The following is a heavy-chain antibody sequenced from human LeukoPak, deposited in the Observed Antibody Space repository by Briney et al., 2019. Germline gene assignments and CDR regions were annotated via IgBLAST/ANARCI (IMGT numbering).Heavy chain of an antibody. CDR2: ISGSGGST. J-gene: IGHJ4*02. CDR3: AKDRNVLLWFGELLFGD. D-gene: IGHD3-10*01. CDR1: GFTFSSYG. V-gene: IGHV3-23*01. Sequence: GGSLRLSCAASGFTFSSYGMSWVRQAPGKGLEWVSAISGSGGSTYYADSVKGRFTISRDNSKNTLYLQMNSLRAEDTAVYYCAKDRNVLLWFGELLFGDWGQGTLVTVSS.